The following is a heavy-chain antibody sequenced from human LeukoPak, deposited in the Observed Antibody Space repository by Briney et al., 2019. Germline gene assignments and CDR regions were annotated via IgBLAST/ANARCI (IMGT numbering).Heavy chain of an antibody. Sequence: PSETLSLTCTVSGGSISSYYWSWIRQPPGKGLEWIGYIYYSGSTSYNPSLKSRVTISVDTSKNQFSLKLSSATAADTAVYYCARGYGSGSDFDYWGQGTLVTVSS. CDR1: GGSISSYY. CDR2: IYYSGST. J-gene: IGHJ4*02. CDR3: ARGYGSGSDFDY. D-gene: IGHD3-10*01. V-gene: IGHV4-59*01.